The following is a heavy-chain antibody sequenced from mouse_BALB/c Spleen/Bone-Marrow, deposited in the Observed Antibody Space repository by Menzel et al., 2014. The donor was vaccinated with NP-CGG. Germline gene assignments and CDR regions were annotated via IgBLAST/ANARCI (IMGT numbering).Heavy chain of an antibody. CDR2: IYPGNVNT. CDR1: GYTFTSYY. D-gene: IGHD2-4*01. Sequence: QVQLQQSGPELVKPGASVRISCKASGYTFTSYYIHWVKQRPGQGLEWIGWIYPGNVNTKYNEKFKGKATLTADKSSSTAYMQLSSLTSEDSAVYFCARNDYDYFDYRGQGTTLTVSS. J-gene: IGHJ2*01. CDR3: ARNDYDYFDY. V-gene: IGHV1S56*01.